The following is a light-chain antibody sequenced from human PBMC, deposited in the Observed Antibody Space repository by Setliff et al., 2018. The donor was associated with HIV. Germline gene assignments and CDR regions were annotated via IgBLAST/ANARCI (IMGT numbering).Light chain of an antibody. CDR1: SSDVGGYNY. V-gene: IGLV2-11*01. J-gene: IGLJ3*02. Sequence: QSALAQPRSVSGSPGQSVTISCTGTSSDVGGYNYVSWYQQYPGKAPKLMIYDVSERPSGVPDRFSGSKSGNTASLTISGLQAEDDADYYCCSYGGTYTWVFGGGTKVTVL. CDR2: DVS. CDR3: CSYGGTYTWV.